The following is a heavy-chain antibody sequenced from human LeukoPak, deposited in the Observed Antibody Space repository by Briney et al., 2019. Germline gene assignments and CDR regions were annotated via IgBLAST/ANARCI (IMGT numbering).Heavy chain of an antibody. CDR2: IYSGGST. CDR3: ARDFNYGSGSNYYYYMDV. D-gene: IGHD3-10*01. CDR1: GFTVSSNY. J-gene: IGHJ6*03. V-gene: IGHV3-53*01. Sequence: SGGSLRLSCAASGFTVSSNYMSWVRQAPGKGLEWVSVIYSGGSTYYADSVKGRFAISRDNSKNTLYLQMNSLRAEDTALYYCARDFNYGSGSNYYYYMDVWGKGTTVTVSS.